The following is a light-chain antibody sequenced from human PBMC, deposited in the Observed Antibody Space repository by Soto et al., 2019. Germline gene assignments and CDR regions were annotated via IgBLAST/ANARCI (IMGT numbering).Light chain of an antibody. Sequence: DIQMTQSPSTLSASVGDRVTITCRASQSISSWLAWYQQKPGKAPKLLIYKASSLESGVPSRFSGSGSGTEFTLTISSLQPDDFATYYCQQYNSYPPLFGQGTKVEIK. CDR1: QSISSW. CDR3: QQYNSYPPL. V-gene: IGKV1-5*03. J-gene: IGKJ1*01. CDR2: KAS.